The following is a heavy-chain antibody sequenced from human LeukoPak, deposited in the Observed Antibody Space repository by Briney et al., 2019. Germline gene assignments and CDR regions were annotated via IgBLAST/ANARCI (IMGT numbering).Heavy chain of an antibody. CDR1: GGSISSGSYY. CDR2: IYTSGST. Sequence: PSQTLSLTCTVSGGSISSGSYYWSWIRQPAGKGLEWIGRIYTSGSTNYNPALKSRVTMSVDTSKNQFSLNLTSVTAADTAVYYCAREGKLTGYFGGLGFNYWGQGILVTVSS. D-gene: IGHD6-19*01. CDR3: AREGKLTGYFGGLGFNY. V-gene: IGHV4-61*02. J-gene: IGHJ4*02.